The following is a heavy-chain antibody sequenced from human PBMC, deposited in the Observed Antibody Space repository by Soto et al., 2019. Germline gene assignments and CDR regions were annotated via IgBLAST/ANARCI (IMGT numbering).Heavy chain of an antibody. Sequence: GGSLRLSCAASGFTFSSYAMHWVRQAPGKGLDWVSVIISDGSNKYYADSVQGCFTISRDNSRSTLSLQMNSLRAEDTATYYCAKARCSGNSCYVPDYWGHGSLVTVSS. J-gene: IGHJ4*01. CDR1: GFTFSSYA. D-gene: IGHD2-15*01. CDR2: IISDGSNK. V-gene: IGHV3-30-3*01. CDR3: AKARCSGNSCYVPDY.